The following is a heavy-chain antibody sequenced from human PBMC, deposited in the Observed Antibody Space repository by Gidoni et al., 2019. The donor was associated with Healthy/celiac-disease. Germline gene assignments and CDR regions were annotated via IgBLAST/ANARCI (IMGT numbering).Heavy chain of an antibody. D-gene: IGHD3-3*01. Sequence: QVQRVQSGAEVKKPGASLQVSCKAPGYTFTGYYMHWGRQDHGHGLEWMGWIHPNSGGTNNEQRCQGSVTMTRDTSVSTAYMELSRLRADDTAVYYCARDFCSGRINWFDPWGQGTLVTVSS. CDR2: IHPNSGGT. V-gene: IGHV1-2*02. CDR1: GYTFTGYY. CDR3: ARDFCSGRINWFDP. J-gene: IGHJ5*02.